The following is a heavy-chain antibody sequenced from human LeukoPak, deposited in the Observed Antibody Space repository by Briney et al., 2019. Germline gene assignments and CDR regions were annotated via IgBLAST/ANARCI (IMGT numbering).Heavy chain of an antibody. D-gene: IGHD3-22*01. CDR2: IIPIFGTA. J-gene: IGHJ3*02. Sequence: GASVKVSCKASGGTFSSYAISWVRQAPGQGLEWMGGIIPIFGTANYAQKFQGRVTITTDESTSTAYMELGSLRSEDTAVYYCAREGGYYYDSSGPDGAFDIWGQGTMVTVSS. CDR1: GGTFSSYA. CDR3: AREGGYYYDSSGPDGAFDI. V-gene: IGHV1-69*05.